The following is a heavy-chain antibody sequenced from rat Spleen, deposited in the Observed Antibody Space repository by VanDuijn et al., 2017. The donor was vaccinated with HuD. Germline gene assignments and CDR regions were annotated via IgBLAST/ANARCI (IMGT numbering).Heavy chain of an antibody. CDR2: ISIGGGTT. V-gene: IGHV5-27*01. J-gene: IGHJ3*01. CDR3: ASRTANWFAY. D-gene: IGHD5-1*01. CDR1: GFTFSQYY. Sequence: EVQLVESGGGLVQPGRSLKLSCAVSGFTFSQYYMAWVRQAPTKGLEWVAYISIGGGTTYYRDSVKGRFTISRDDAKSTLYLQMDSLRSEDTATYYCASRTANWFAYWGQGTLVTVSS.